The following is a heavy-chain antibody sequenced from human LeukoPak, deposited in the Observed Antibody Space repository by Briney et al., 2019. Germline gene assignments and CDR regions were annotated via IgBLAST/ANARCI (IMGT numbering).Heavy chain of an antibody. V-gene: IGHV3-23*01. Sequence: QPGGSLRLSCAASGFTFSSYAMSWVRQAPGKGLEWVSAISGSGGSTYYADSVKGRFTISRDNSKNTLYLQMNSLRAEDTAVYYCAKTGPNHDILTGYYSSLWFDYWGQGTLVTISS. CDR1: GFTFSSYA. CDR2: ISGSGGST. CDR3: AKTGPNHDILTGYYSSLWFDY. J-gene: IGHJ4*02. D-gene: IGHD3-9*01.